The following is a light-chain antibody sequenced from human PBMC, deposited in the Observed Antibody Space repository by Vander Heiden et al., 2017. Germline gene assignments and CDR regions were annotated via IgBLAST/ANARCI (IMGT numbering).Light chain of an antibody. CDR2: DDS. V-gene: IGLV3-21*02. J-gene: IGLJ1*01. CDR3: QVWDSSSDHYV. Sequence: SYVLTQPPSVSVAPGQTATITCGGNNIGRQSVHWYQQKPGQAPVLVVSDDSDRPSGIPERFSGSNSGNTATLTISRVAAGDEADYYCQVWDSSSDHYVFGTGTKVTVL. CDR1: NIGRQS.